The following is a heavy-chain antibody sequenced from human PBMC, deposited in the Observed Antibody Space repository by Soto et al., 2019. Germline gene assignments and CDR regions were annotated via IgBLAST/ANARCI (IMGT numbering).Heavy chain of an antibody. J-gene: IGHJ4*02. CDR2: ISHLENT. D-gene: IGHD5-12*01. CDR3: ARGGGYDPFDY. Sequence: SETLSLTCTVSGASISYGGFSWSWIRQSPGKGLEWIGYISHLENTYLHPSFKSRLTMSIDRTRNQFSLKLSSVTAADMAVYYCARGGGYDPFDYWGQGVLVTVSS. CDR1: GASISYGGFS. V-gene: IGHV4-30-2*06.